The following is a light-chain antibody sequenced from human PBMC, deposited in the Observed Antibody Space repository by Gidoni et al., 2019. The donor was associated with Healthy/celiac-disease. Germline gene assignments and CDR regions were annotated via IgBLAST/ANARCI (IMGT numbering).Light chain of an antibody. Sequence: DIVKTQSRDFLAVSLGERATINCKSSQSVLYSSNNKNYLAWYQQKPGQPPKLLIYWASTRESGVPDRFSGGGCGTDFTLTISSLQAEDVAVYYCQQYYSTPLVGGGTKVEIK. CDR2: WAS. J-gene: IGKJ4*01. CDR3: QQYYSTPL. V-gene: IGKV4-1*01. CDR1: QSVLYSSNNKNY.